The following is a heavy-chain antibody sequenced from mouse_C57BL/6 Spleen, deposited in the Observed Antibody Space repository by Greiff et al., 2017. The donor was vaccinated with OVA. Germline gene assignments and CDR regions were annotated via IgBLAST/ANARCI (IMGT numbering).Heavy chain of an antibody. CDR1: GYTFTSYW. V-gene: IGHV1-69*01. D-gene: IGHD2-1*01. Sequence: QVQLQQPGAELVMPGASVKLSCKASGYTFTSYWMHWVKQRPGQGLEWIGEIDPSDSYTNYNQKFKGKSTLTVDKSSSTAYSQLSSLTSEDSAVYYCARYNGNYEGYAMDYWGQGTSVTVSS. CDR2: IDPSDSYT. J-gene: IGHJ4*01. CDR3: ARYNGNYEGYAMDY.